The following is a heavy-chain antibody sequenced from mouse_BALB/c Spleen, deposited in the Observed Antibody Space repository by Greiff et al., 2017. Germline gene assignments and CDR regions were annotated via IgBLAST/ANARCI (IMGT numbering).Heavy chain of an antibody. D-gene: IGHD4-1*01. J-gene: IGHJ4*01. CDR2: ISNGGGST. V-gene: IGHV5-12-2*01. CDR1: GFTFSSYT. Sequence: EVHLVESGGGLVQPGGSLKLSCAASGFTFSSYTMSWVRQTPEKRLEWVAYISNGGGSTYYPDTVKGRFTISRDNAKNTLYLQMSSLKSEDTAMYYCARRWFITGDDMDDWGQGTSVTVSS. CDR3: ARRWFITGDDMDD.